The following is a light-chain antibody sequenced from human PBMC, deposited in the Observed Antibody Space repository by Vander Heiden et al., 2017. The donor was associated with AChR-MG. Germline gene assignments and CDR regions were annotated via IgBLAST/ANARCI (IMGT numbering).Light chain of an antibody. CDR2: GAT. V-gene: IGKV3-20*01. CDR3: QQDGSSPVT. Sequence: EIVLTQSPGTVSLSPGERATLSCRASQSVRSSYLAWYQQKPGQAPRLLIYGATSRATGIPDRLSGSGSGTDFTLTISRLEPEDFAVYYCQQDGSSPVTFGGGTRVEVK. J-gene: IGKJ4*01. CDR1: QSVRSSY.